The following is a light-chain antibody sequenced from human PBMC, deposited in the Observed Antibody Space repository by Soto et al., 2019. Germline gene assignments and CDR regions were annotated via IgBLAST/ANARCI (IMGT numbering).Light chain of an antibody. V-gene: IGKV1-9*01. CDR2: AAS. J-gene: IGKJ4*01. CDR3: QQLNSYPLT. CDR1: QGISSY. Sequence: IPLTQSPSSLSASVGYRVTVTCGASQGISSYLAWYQQKPGKAPKLLIYAASTLQSGVPSRLSGSGSGTDFTLTISSLQHEDFATYYCQQLNSYPLTFGGGTKVDIK.